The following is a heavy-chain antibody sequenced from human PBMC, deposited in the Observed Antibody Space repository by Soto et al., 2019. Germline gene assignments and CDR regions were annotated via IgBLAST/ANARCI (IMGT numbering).Heavy chain of an antibody. V-gene: IGHV4-59*01. D-gene: IGHD2-8*01. CDR1: GGSISSYY. CDR3: ARDQGDPRYCTNGVCYTGRTYYYYMDV. Sequence: SETLSLTCTVSGGSISSYYWSWIRQPPGKGLEWIGYIYYSGSTNYNPSLKSRVTISVDTSKNQFSLKLSSVTAADTAVYYCARDQGDPRYCTNGVCYTGRTYYYYMDVWGKGTTVTVSS. J-gene: IGHJ6*03. CDR2: IYYSGST.